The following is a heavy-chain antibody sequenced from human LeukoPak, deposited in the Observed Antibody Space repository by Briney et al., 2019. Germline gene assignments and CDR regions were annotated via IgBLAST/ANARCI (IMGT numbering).Heavy chain of an antibody. CDR2: VYITGPT. V-gene: IGHV4-4*07. CDR1: GDSFSGHY. Sequence: KPSETLSLTCTVSGDSFSGHYWTWIRQPAGRGLEFIGRVYITGPTNYNASLLGRVTMSVDTSKSQFSLNQTSVTAADTAVYYCARAHTPLRSDYYYYLDVWGKGTTVTVS. J-gene: IGHJ6*03. CDR3: ARAHTPLRSDYYYYLDV. D-gene: IGHD5-18*01.